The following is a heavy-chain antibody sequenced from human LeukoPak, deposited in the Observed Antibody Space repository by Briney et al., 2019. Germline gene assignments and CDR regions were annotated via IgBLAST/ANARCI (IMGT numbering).Heavy chain of an antibody. D-gene: IGHD2-2*01. CDR3: ARHRSDIVVVPAAVDY. CDR2: IYYSGST. V-gene: IGHV4-39*01. J-gene: IGHJ4*02. Sequence: SEALSLTCTVSGGSISSSSYYWGWIRQPPGKGLEWIGSIYYSGSTYYNPSLKSRVTISVDTSKNQFSLKLSSVTAADTAVYYCARHRSDIVVVPAAVDYWGQGTLVTVSS. CDR1: GGSISSSSYY.